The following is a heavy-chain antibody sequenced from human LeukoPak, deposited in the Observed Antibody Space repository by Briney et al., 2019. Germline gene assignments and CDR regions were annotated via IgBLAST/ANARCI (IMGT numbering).Heavy chain of an antibody. Sequence: PSETLSLTCTVSGGSISSYYWSWIRQPAGKGLEWIGRIYTSGSTNYNPSLKSRVTMSVGTSKDQFSLKLSSVTAADTAVYYCARGAYCTSINCYGFDYWGQGILVTVSS. CDR2: IYTSGST. J-gene: IGHJ4*02. CDR3: ARGAYCTSINCYGFDY. CDR1: GGSISSYY. D-gene: IGHD2-2*01. V-gene: IGHV4-4*07.